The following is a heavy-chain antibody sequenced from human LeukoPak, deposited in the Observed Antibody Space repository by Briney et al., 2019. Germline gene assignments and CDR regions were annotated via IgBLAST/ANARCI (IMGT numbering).Heavy chain of an antibody. CDR3: AKWGRPDRLVVVTATIGFDY. J-gene: IGHJ4*02. CDR2: ISGSGGST. CDR1: GFTFSSYS. D-gene: IGHD2-21*02. Sequence: GGSLRLSCAASGFTFSSYSMNWVRQAPGKGLEWVSAISGSGGSTYYADSVKGRFTISRDNSKNTLYLQMNSLRAEDTAVYYCAKWGRPDRLVVVTATIGFDYWGQGTLVTVSS. V-gene: IGHV3-23*01.